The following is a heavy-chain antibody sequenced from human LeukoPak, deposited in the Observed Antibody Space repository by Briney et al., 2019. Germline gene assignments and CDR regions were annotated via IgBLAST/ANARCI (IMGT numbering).Heavy chain of an antibody. CDR1: GFTFSSYG. CDR2: ISYDGSNK. CDR3: APEGDGYILFDY. V-gene: IGHV3-30*03. Sequence: PGRSLRLSCAAPGFTFSSYGMHWVRQAPGKGLGWVAVISYDGSNKYYAASVKGRFTISSDNSKNTLYLQMNSLRVEDTAVYYCAPEGDGYILFDYWGQGTLVTVSS. J-gene: IGHJ4*02. D-gene: IGHD5-24*01.